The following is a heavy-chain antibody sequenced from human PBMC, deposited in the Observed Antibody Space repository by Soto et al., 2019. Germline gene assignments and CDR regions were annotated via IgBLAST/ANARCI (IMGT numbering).Heavy chain of an antibody. CDR2: IYHSAST. J-gene: IGHJ6*02. CDR1: GGSISSYY. Sequence: SETLSLTCTVPGGSISSYYWSWIRQPPGKGLEWIGYIYHSASTNYNPSLRSRVTISVDTSKNQSSLKLRSVTAADTAVYYCAGSSGSGNYSMDVWGQVTTVTVSS. CDR3: AGSSGSGNYSMDV. V-gene: IGHV4-59*01. D-gene: IGHD3-10*01.